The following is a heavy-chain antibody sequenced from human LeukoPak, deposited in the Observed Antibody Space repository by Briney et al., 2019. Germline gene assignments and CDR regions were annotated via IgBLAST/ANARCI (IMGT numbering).Heavy chain of an antibody. V-gene: IGHV3-21*01. CDR1: AFTFSSYS. CDR3: ARDPGYNPFYFDY. J-gene: IGHJ4*02. D-gene: IGHD5-24*01. Sequence: GGSLRLSCAASAFTFSSYSMNWVRQAPGKGLEWVSSISSSSSYIYYANSVKGRFTISRDNAKNSLYLQMNSLRAEDTAVYYCARDPGYNPFYFDYWGQGTLVTVSS. CDR2: ISSSSSYI.